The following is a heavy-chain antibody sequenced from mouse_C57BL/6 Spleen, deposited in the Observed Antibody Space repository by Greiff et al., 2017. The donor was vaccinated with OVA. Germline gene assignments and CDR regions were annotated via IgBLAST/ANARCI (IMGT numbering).Heavy chain of an antibody. D-gene: IGHD2-4*01. CDR1: GYTFTSYW. Sequence: VQLQQPGAELVRPGSSVKLSCKASGYTFTSYWMDWVKQRPGQGLEWIGNIYPSDSETHYNQKFKDKATLTVDKSSSTAYMQLSSLTTEDSAVYYCARGDYVGGYYYAMDYWGQGTSVTVSS. J-gene: IGHJ4*01. CDR2: IYPSDSET. V-gene: IGHV1-61*01. CDR3: ARGDYVGGYYYAMDY.